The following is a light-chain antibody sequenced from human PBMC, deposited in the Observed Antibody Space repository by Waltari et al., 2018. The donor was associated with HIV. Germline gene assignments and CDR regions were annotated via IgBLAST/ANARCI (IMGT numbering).Light chain of an antibody. Sequence: PSSLSASVGDRVTITCRASQNINNFLNWYQQKPGKAPKLLMYSASTLESGVPSRFSGSGSGTYFTLTISGLQPDDFATYYCRQSYGPPLTFGPGTKVDIK. CDR3: RQSYGPPLT. CDR2: SAS. J-gene: IGKJ3*01. V-gene: IGKV1-39*01. CDR1: QNINNF.